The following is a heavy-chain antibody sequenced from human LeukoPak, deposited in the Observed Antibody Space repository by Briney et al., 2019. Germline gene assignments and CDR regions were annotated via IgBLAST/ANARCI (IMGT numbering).Heavy chain of an antibody. CDR3: ARVSDYYGSRDWFDP. Sequence: AASVTVSCKASGYTFIAYYMHWVRQAPGQGLEWMGIVNPTGGSTTYAQKFQGRVTMTRDTSTSTAYMELSSLRSEDTAVYYCARVSDYYGSRDWFDPWGQGTLVTVSS. CDR2: VNPTGGST. V-gene: IGHV1-46*01. CDR1: GYTFIAYY. D-gene: IGHD3-10*01. J-gene: IGHJ5*02.